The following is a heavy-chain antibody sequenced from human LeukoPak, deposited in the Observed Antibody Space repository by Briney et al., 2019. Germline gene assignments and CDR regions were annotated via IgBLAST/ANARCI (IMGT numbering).Heavy chain of an antibody. Sequence: GESLKISCKGSGYLFINYWIGWVRQMPGKGLEWMGIIYPGDSETRYSPSFQGQVTISADKSISTAYLQWSSLKASDTAMYYCARNYYDSSGYYYDYWGQGTLVTVSS. CDR2: IYPGDSET. CDR3: ARNYYDSSGYYYDY. V-gene: IGHV5-51*01. D-gene: IGHD3-22*01. CDR1: GYLFINYW. J-gene: IGHJ4*02.